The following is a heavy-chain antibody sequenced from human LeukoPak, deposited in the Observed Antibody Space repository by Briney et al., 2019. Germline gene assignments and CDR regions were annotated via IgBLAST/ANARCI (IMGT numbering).Heavy chain of an antibody. Sequence: GGSLRLSCAASGFTLSNYDMNWVRQAPGKGLEWVSSISTSSRYIYYKDSVRGRFTISRDDAKNSLYLEMNSLRAEDTAVYYCAGADCSSSTCYLRRSWFDPWGQGTLVTVSS. CDR3: AGADCSSSTCYLRRSWFDP. D-gene: IGHD2-2*01. J-gene: IGHJ5*02. CDR1: GFTLSNYD. V-gene: IGHV3-21*01. CDR2: ISTSSRYI.